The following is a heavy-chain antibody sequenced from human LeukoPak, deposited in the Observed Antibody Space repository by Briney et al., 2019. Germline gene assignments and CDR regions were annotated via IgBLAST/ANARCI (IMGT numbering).Heavy chain of an antibody. CDR2: ISGSVDTT. V-gene: IGHV3-23*01. J-gene: IGHJ4*02. D-gene: IGHD2-2*01. CDR1: VFTFRIYA. CDR3: GKSDVCLGVAPADMVFYFDN. Sequence: PGGSLRLSCAVSVFTFRIYAMSWVRQAPGKGLEWLSVISGSVDTTYYADSVKGRFTISRDNSKNTLYLQMNSLRAEDTAVYYCGKSDVCLGVAPADMVFYFDNWGQGTLLTVSS.